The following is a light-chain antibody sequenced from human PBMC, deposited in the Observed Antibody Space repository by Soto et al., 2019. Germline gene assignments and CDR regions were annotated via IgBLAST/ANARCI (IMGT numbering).Light chain of an antibody. Sequence: DIVMTQSPDSLAVSLGERATINCKSSQSVLHSSNNKNYLAWYQQKPGQPPKVLIYWASTRESGVPDRFSGGGSATDFTLTISRLQAEDVEVYYCQQYYSAPKTFGQETKVEIK. V-gene: IGKV4-1*01. CDR2: WAS. CDR1: QSVLHSSNNKNY. CDR3: QQYYSAPKT. J-gene: IGKJ1*01.